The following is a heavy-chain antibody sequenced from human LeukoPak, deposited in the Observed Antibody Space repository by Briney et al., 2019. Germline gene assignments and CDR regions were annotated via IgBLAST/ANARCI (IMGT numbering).Heavy chain of an antibody. CDR1: GFTFSSYW. Sequence: GGSLRLSCAASGFTFSSYWMHWVRQPPGKGLEWVAAISASGGSAYYADSVKGRFTISRDNSKNTLYLQMNSLRAEDTAVYYCATSGIAAATILYYFDYWGQGTLVTVSS. J-gene: IGHJ4*02. D-gene: IGHD6-13*01. CDR3: ATSGIAAATILYYFDY. V-gene: IGHV3-23*01. CDR2: ISASGGSA.